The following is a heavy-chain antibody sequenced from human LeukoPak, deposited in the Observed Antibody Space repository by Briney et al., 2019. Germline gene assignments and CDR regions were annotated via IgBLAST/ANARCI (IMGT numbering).Heavy chain of an antibody. J-gene: IGHJ4*02. CDR2: INHSGST. V-gene: IGHV4-34*01. CDR1: GGSFSNYY. Sequence: PSETLSLTCAVYGGSFSNYYWSWIRQPPGKGLEWIGEINHSGSTHYNPSLKSRVIISLDTSKNQFSLRLSSVTAADTAVYYCARGTWDRRRNPRSDYFDYWGQGALVTVSS. D-gene: IGHD1-14*01. CDR3: ARGTWDRRRNPRSDYFDY.